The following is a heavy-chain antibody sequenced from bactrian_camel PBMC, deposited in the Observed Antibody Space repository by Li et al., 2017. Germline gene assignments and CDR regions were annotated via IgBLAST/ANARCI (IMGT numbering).Heavy chain of an antibody. D-gene: IGHD3*01. V-gene: IGHV3S31*01. CDR3: KIERRGYNFRCPEDY. J-gene: IGHJ4*01. CDR2: LHTGGGTT. Sequence: DVQLVESGGGSVQAGGSLRLSCKASGYKYRRNCMSWFRQAPGKGREAVASLHTGGGTTYYADSVKGRFTISRDNAKNTLYLQMDSLKPEDTAIYYCKIERRGYNFRCPEDYWGQGTQVTVS. CDR1: GYKYRRNC.